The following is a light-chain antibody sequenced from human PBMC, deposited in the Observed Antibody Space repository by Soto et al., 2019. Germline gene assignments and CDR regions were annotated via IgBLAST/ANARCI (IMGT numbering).Light chain of an antibody. J-gene: IGLJ1*01. CDR1: SSNIGSNT. V-gene: IGLV1-44*01. CDR2: SND. Sequence: QSLLTHPPSSSGTPGQRVTISCSGSSSNIGSNTVKWYQQLPGTAPKLLIYSNDQRPSGVPDRVSGSRSGTSASLAISGLQSEDEADYYCAAWDDSLNGYVFGLGTKVTVL. CDR3: AAWDDSLNGYV.